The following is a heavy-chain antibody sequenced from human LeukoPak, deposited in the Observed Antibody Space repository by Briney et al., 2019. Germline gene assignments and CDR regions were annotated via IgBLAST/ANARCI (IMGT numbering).Heavy chain of an antibody. CDR2: IYTSGST. CDR1: GGSISSGSYY. CDR3: ARDESYCSSTSCYWYAFDI. D-gene: IGHD2-2*01. V-gene: IGHV4-61*02. J-gene: IGHJ3*02. Sequence: SETLSLTCTVSGGSISSGSYYWSWIRQPAGKGLEWIGRIYTSGSTNYNPSLKSRVTISVDTSKNQFSLKLSSVTAADTAVYYCARDESYCSSTSCYWYAFDIWGQGTMVTVSS.